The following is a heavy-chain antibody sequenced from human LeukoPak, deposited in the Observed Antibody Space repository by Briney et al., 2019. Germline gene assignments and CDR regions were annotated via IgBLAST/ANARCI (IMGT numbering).Heavy chain of an antibody. V-gene: IGHV1-69*13. J-gene: IGHJ4*02. CDR1: GGTFSSYA. Sequence: WASVKVSCKASGGTFSSYAISWVRQAPGQGLEWMGGIIPIFGTANYAQKFQGRVTITADESTSTAYMELSSLRSEDTAVYYCARDLGVYGVLDYWGQGTLVTVSS. CDR3: ARDLGVYGVLDY. CDR2: IIPIFGTA. D-gene: IGHD5/OR15-5a*01.